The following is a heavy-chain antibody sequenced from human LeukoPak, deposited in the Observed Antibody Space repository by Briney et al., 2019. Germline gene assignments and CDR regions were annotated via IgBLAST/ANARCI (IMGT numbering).Heavy chain of an antibody. CDR1: GGTFSSYA. Sequence: ASVKVSCKASGGTFSSYAISWVRQAPGQGLEWMGRINPNSGGTNYAQKFQGRVTMTRDTSISTAYMELSRLRSDDTAVYYCASPGGNHGGDAFDIWGQGTMVTVSS. CDR3: ASPGGNHGGDAFDI. CDR2: INPNSGGT. D-gene: IGHD4-23*01. V-gene: IGHV1-2*06. J-gene: IGHJ3*02.